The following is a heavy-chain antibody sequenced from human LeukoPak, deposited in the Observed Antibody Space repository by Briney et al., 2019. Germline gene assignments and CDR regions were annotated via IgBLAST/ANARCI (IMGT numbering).Heavy chain of an antibody. D-gene: IGHD3-10*01. Sequence: GASVKVSCKASGYTFTGYYMHWVRQAPGQGLEWMGRINPNSGGTNYAQKFQGKVTMTRDTSISTAYMELSRLRSDDMAVYYCARGYYGSGSYYNEPYYFDYWGQGTLVTVSS. V-gene: IGHV1-2*06. CDR2: INPNSGGT. J-gene: IGHJ4*02. CDR1: GYTFTGYY. CDR3: ARGYYGSGSYYNEPYYFDY.